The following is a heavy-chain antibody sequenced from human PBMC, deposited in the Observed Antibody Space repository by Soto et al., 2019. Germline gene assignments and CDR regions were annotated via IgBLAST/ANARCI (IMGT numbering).Heavy chain of an antibody. D-gene: IGHD1-26*01. Sequence: SETLSLTCDVSGGSITTSVLWTWVRPFPGRGLEWIGEIAHDGHTNYNPSLSGRVTMSVDLSNSQFSLNVASVNAADTAVYYCAREMHAGFTHYFDPSAQGTLVTVSS. CDR3: AREMHAGFTHYFDP. CDR1: GGSITTSVL. CDR2: IAHDGHT. V-gene: IGHV4-4*02. J-gene: IGHJ5*02.